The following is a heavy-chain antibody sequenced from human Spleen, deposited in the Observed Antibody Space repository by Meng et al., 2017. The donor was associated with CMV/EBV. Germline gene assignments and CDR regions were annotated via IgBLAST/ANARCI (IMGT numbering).Heavy chain of an antibody. V-gene: IGHV3-15*07. J-gene: IGHJ4*02. CDR3: TTGFAYYYGSGSLSRDY. CDR2: IKSKTDGGTT. D-gene: IGHD3-10*01. Sequence: MNWVRQAPGKGLEWVGRIKSKTDGGTTDYAAPVKGRFTISRDDSKNTLYLQMNSLKTEDTAVYYCTTGFAYYYGSGSLSRDYWGQGTLVTVSS.